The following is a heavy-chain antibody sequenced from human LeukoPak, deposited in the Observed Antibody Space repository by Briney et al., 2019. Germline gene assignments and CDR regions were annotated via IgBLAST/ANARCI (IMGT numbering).Heavy chain of an antibody. CDR2: ISWNSGSI. D-gene: IGHD3-22*01. CDR1: GFTFDDYA. CDR3: AKSPGDSSGSLDY. J-gene: IGHJ4*02. Sequence: GGSLRLSCAASGFTFDDYAMHWVRQAPGKGLEWVSGISWNSGSIGYADSVNGRFTISRDNAKNSLYLQMNSLRAEDTALYYCAKSPGDSSGSLDYWGQGTLVTVSS. V-gene: IGHV3-9*01.